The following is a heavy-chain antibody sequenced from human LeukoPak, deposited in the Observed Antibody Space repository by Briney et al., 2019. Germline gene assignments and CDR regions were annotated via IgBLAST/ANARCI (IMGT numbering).Heavy chain of an antibody. CDR2: INHSGST. V-gene: IGHV4-34*01. D-gene: IGHD4-17*01. Sequence: SETLSLTCAVYGGSFSGYYWSWIRQPSGKGLEWIGEINHSGSTNYNPSLKSRVTISVDTSKNQFSLKLSSVTAADTAVYYCARDDYGDYRGVDYWGRGTLVTVSS. CDR3: ARDDYGDYRGVDY. CDR1: GGSFSGYY. J-gene: IGHJ4*02.